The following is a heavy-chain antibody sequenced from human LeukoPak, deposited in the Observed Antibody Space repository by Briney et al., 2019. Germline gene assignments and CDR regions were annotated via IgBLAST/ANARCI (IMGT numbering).Heavy chain of an antibody. CDR1: TLTFNTYS. D-gene: IGHD6-6*01. J-gene: IGHJ4*02. V-gene: IGHV3-21*01. Sequence: GGSLRLSGAAPTLTFNTYSMTCVRQAPWKGLEWVSSISPRSDYIHYADSVRGRFTISRDNAENSLYLQMHSLRAEDTAVYYCVRGGSSSSGPPDYWGQGTRVTVSS. CDR3: VRGGSSSSGPPDY. CDR2: ISPRSDYI.